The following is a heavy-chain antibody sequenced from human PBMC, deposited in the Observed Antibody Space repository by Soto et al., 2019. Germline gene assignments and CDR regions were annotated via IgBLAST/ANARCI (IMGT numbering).Heavy chain of an antibody. V-gene: IGHV1-58*01. J-gene: IGHJ4*01. Sequence: SVKVSCKTSGFTFSNSAVQWVRQARGRPLEWIGWIGVGRGNTNYLQNLQGRITITRDTSTSTAYMELSSLTSEDTAVYYCAAEIYSGGNCCHFDYWG. D-gene: IGHD2-21*02. CDR2: IGVGRGNT. CDR3: AAEIYSGGNCCHFDY. CDR1: GFTFSNSA.